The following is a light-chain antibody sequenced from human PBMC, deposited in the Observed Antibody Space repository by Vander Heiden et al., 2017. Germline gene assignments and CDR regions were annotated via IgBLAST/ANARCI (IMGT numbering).Light chain of an antibody. V-gene: IGLV3-25*03. Sequence: SYELTQPPSVSVSPGQTARITCSGDALPKQYAYWYQQKAGQAPVLVIYKDNERPSGIPERFSGSSSGTIVTLTISGVQAEDEADYYCQSADSSGLHKVFGGGTKLTVL. CDR2: KDN. J-gene: IGLJ3*02. CDR3: QSADSSGLHKV. CDR1: ALPKQY.